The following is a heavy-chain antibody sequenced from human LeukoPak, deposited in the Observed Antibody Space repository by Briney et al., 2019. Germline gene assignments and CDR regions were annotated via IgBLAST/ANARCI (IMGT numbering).Heavy chain of an antibody. D-gene: IGHD3-22*01. Sequence: SETLSLTCTVSGGSISSYYWSWIRQPPGKGLEWIGYIYYSGSTNYNPSLKSRVTISVDTSKNQFSLKLSSVTAADTAAYYCASAYDSSGYYYGTDAFDIWGQGTMVTVSS. V-gene: IGHV4-59*08. CDR3: ASAYDSSGYYYGTDAFDI. CDR2: IYYSGST. CDR1: GGSISSYY. J-gene: IGHJ3*02.